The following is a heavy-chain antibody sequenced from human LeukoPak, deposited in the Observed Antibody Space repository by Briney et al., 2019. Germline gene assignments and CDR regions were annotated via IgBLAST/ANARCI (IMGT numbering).Heavy chain of an antibody. V-gene: IGHV3-23*01. D-gene: IGHD1-26*01. CDR1: GFTLSSYA. J-gene: IGHJ4*02. CDR3: VKESPYPVGGTSRIYYFDN. CDR2: ISPGAT. Sequence: GGSLRLSCAASGFTLSSYAMSWVRQAPGKGLEWVSAISPGATYSADIVKGRFSVSRDISKNTLPLEMNSLRSEDTSVYYCVKESPYPVGGTSRIYYFDNWGQGTLVTVSS.